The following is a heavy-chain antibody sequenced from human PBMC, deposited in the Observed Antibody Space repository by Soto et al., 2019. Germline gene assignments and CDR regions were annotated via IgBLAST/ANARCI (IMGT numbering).Heavy chain of an antibody. D-gene: IGHD6-13*01. CDR1: GYSFTGYW. CDR3: AKTEAASDAFDI. Sequence: PGASLKISCKVSGYSFTGYWIVWVRQVPGKGLEGMGIIYPGCSDTRYSPSFQGQVTISADKSISTAYLQWSSLKASDTAMYYCAKTEAASDAFDIWGQGTMVTVSS. J-gene: IGHJ3*02. CDR2: IYPGCSDT. V-gene: IGHV5-51*01.